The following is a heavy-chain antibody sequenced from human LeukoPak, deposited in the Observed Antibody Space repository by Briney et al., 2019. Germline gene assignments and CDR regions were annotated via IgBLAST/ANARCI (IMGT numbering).Heavy chain of an antibody. V-gene: IGHV3-9*01. CDR3: ARDRVARNYDYVWGSYRYTGY. J-gene: IGHJ4*02. CDR1: GFTFDDYA. Sequence: GGSLRLSCAASGFTFDDYAMHWVRQAPGKGLEWVSGISWNSGSIGYADSVKGRFTISRDNSKNTLYLQMNSLRAEDTAVYYCARDRVARNYDYVWGSYRYTGYWGQGTLVTVSS. D-gene: IGHD3-16*02. CDR2: ISWNSGSI.